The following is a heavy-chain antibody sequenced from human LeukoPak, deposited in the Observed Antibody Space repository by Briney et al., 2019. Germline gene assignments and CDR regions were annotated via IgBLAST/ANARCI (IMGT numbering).Heavy chain of an antibody. CDR3: ARGLRYCSGGSCYNSDAFDI. J-gene: IGHJ3*02. Sequence: PGGSLRLSCAASGFTFSSYDMHWVRQATGKGLEWVSAIGTAGDPYYPGSVKGRFTISRENAKNSLYLQMISLRAGDTAVYYCARGLRYCSGGSCYNSDAFDIWGQGTIVTVSS. CDR2: IGTAGDP. V-gene: IGHV3-13*05. D-gene: IGHD2-15*01. CDR1: GFTFSSYD.